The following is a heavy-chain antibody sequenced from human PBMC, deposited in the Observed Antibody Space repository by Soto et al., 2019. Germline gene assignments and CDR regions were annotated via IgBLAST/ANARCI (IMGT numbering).Heavy chain of an antibody. CDR2: IYSGGST. V-gene: IGHV3-66*01. CDR1: GFTASSNY. D-gene: IGHD2-15*01. CDR3: ASALPAFRPVVVVADINWFAP. J-gene: IGHJ5*02. Sequence: EVQLVESGGGLVQPGGSLRLSGAASGFTASSNYMSWVRPTPGKGLEWVSVIYSGGSTYYADSVKGRFTISRDTSKITLYLQMDSLSSEGSAVYNCASALPAFRPVVVVADINWFAPWGQGTLVTVSS.